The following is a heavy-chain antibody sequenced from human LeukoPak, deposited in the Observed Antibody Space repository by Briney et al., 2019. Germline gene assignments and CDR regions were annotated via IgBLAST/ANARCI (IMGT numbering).Heavy chain of an antibody. V-gene: IGHV4-30-2*01. Sequence: SETLSLTCAVSGGSISRGGYSWSWVRQPPGKGLEYIGYIYHNGDTYYNPSLKSRVTMSVDRSKNQLSLKVTSVTAADTAVYYCTRLRTERDYYFDHWGQGTLVTVSS. CDR1: GGSISRGGYS. J-gene: IGHJ4*02. CDR3: TRLRTERDYYFDH. CDR2: IYHNGDT. D-gene: IGHD2-8*02.